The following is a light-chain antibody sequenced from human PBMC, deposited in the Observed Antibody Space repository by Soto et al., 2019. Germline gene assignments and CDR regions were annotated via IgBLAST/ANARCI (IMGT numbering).Light chain of an antibody. CDR3: QQEDSSPT. J-gene: IGKJ1*01. Sequence: EIALTKSPGTLSLSPGERATLSCRASQSVSSSYLAWYQQKPGQAPRLLIYGASRRATGIPDRFSGSGSGTDFTLTSSRLEPEDFAVYYCQQEDSSPTFGQGTKVEIK. CDR1: QSVSSSY. V-gene: IGKV3-20*01. CDR2: GAS.